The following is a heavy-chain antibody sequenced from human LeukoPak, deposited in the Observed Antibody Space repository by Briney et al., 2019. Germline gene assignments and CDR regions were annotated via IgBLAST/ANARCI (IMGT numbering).Heavy chain of an antibody. D-gene: IGHD1-26*01. CDR3: GRDLSYSVDY. J-gene: IGHJ4*02. CDR1: GFTFSSHW. Sequence: GGSLRLSCAASGFTFSSHWMHWVRQAPGKGLVWASRINSDGSSTSYADSVKGRFTISRDNAKNTLYLQVNSLRAEDTAVYYCGRDLSYSVDYWGQGTLVTVSS. CDR2: INSDGSST. V-gene: IGHV3-74*01.